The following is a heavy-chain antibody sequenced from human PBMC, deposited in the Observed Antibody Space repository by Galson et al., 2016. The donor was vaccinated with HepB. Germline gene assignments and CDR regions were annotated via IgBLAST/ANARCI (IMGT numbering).Heavy chain of an antibody. CDR1: GFTFSSYS. V-gene: IGHV3-21*01. CDR3: ARSHQSRVAALDNWFDP. Sequence: SLRLSCAASGFTFSSYSMNWVRQAPGKGLEWVSSISSGGGYIFYADSVKGRFTSSRDAQKSLYLQMDSLRVEDTAVYYCARSHQSRVAALDNWFDPWGQGTLVTASS. J-gene: IGHJ5*02. CDR2: ISSGGGYI. D-gene: IGHD2-15*01.